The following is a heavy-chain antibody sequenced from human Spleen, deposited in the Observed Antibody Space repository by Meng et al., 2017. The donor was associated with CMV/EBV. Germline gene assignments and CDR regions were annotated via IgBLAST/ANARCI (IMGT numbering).Heavy chain of an antibody. J-gene: IGHJ6*02. CDR3: AATTYYYYYGMDV. D-gene: IGHD4-17*01. V-gene: IGHV3-23*01. CDR2: ISGSGATI. Sequence: GGSLRLSCAASGFTFSIYAMSWVRQAPGKGLEWVSAISGSGATIYYADSVKGRFTISRDSSKNSLYLQMNSLRAEDTAVYYCAATTYYYYYGMDVWGQGTTVTVSS. CDR1: GFTFSIYA.